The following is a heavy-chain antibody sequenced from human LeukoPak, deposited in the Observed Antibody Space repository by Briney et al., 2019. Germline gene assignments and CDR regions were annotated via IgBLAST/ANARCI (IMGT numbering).Heavy chain of an antibody. Sequence: PGRSLRLSCAASGFTFSSYSMNWVRQAPGKGLEWVSSISTSSSYINYADSVKGRFTTSRDNAKKSLYLQMNSLRAEDTAVYYCARVYQGVSLFDGIDYWGQGTLVTVSS. CDR1: GFTFSSYS. J-gene: IGHJ4*02. V-gene: IGHV3-21*01. CDR2: ISTSSSYI. D-gene: IGHD3-10*01. CDR3: ARVYQGVSLFDGIDY.